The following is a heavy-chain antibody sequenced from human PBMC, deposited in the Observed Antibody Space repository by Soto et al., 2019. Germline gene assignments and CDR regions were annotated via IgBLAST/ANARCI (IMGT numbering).Heavy chain of an antibody. Sequence: ASVRVSCKASGYTFSNYYIHWVRQAPGQGLEWMGIINPSGGGTSYAQKFQGRVTFTRDTSTNTVYMQLTSLRSGDTALYYCARVSDQNWFDPWGQGTQVTVSS. J-gene: IGHJ5*02. CDR3: ARVSDQNWFDP. V-gene: IGHV1-46*01. CDR2: INPSGGGT. D-gene: IGHD2-2*01. CDR1: GYTFSNYY.